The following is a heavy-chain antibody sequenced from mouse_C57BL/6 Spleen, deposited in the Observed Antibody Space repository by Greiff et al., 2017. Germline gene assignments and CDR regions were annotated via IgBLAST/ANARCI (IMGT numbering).Heavy chain of an antibody. CDR2: IDPETGGT. Sequence: VQLQQSGAELVRPGASVTLSCKASGYTFTDYEMHWVKQTPVHGLEWIGAIDPETGGTAYNQKFKGKAILTADKSSSTAYMELRSLTSEDSAVYYCTRDYYGSSLGAMDYWGQGTSVTVSS. CDR1: GYTFTDYE. CDR3: TRDYYGSSLGAMDY. J-gene: IGHJ4*01. D-gene: IGHD1-1*01. V-gene: IGHV1-15*01.